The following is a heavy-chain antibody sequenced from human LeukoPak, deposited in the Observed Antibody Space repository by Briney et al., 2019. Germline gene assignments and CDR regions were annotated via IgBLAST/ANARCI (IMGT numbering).Heavy chain of an antibody. CDR2: FDPEDGAT. D-gene: IGHD1-26*01. CDR1: GYTLTELS. V-gene: IGHV1-24*01. Sequence: ASVKVSCKVSGYTLTELSMHWVRQAPGKGLEWMGGFDPEDGATIYAQKFQGRVTMTEDTSTDTAHMALSSLRAEDTAVYYCANHPSGSKGDYWGQGTLVTVSS. CDR3: ANHPSGSKGDY. J-gene: IGHJ4*02.